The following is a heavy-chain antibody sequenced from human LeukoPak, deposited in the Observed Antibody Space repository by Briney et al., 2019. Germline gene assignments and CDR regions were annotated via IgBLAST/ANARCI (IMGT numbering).Heavy chain of an antibody. V-gene: IGHV3-7*01. CDR1: GFTFSDSW. J-gene: IGHJ6*03. Sequence: GGSLRLSCAASGFTFSDSWMSWVRQAPGKGLEWVANMNQDGSEKDYVDSVKGRFTISRDNARNSLYLQMNSLRAEDTAVYYCARDRPTVVTGYYYYYMDVWGKGTTVTVSS. D-gene: IGHD4-23*01. CDR2: MNQDGSEK. CDR3: ARDRPTVVTGYYYYYMDV.